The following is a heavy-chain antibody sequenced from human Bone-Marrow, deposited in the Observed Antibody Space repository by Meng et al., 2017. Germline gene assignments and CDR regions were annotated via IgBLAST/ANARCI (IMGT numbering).Heavy chain of an antibody. D-gene: IGHD5-18*01. CDR2: IKSKTDGETT. Sequence: GSLRLSCAASGFTFSNAWMNWVRQAPGKGLEWVGHIKSKTDGETTDYAAPVKGRFTMSRDDSKNTLYLQMNSLRAEDTAVYYCARYTAFDYWGQGTLVTVSS. J-gene: IGHJ4*02. CDR1: GFTFSNAW. CDR3: ARYTAFDY. V-gene: IGHV3-15*01.